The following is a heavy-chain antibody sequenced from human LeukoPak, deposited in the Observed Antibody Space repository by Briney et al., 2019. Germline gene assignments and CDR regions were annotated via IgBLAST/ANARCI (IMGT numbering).Heavy chain of an antibody. V-gene: IGHV4-39*01. Sequence: SETLSLTCTVSGGSISSSSYYWAWIRQPPGKGLEWIGNIFYSGSTYYNPSLKSRVTISVDTSKNQFSLKLSSVTAADTAVYDCARNAVPGYFDYWGQGTLVSVSS. CDR1: GGSISSSSYY. D-gene: IGHD3-10*01. CDR3: ARNAVPGYFDY. CDR2: IFYSGST. J-gene: IGHJ4*02.